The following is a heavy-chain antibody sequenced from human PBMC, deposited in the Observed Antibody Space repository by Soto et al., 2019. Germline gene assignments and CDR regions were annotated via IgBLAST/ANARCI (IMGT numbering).Heavy chain of an antibody. CDR3: ARDFGYSRGEPYYYYGMDV. J-gene: IGHJ6*02. CDR2: IYSGGST. V-gene: IGHV3-53*01. CDR1: GFTGSSNY. Sequence: GYLRLSCAASGFTGSSNYMSWVRQAPGKRVGWVSVIYSGGSTYYADSVKGRFTISRDNSKNTLYLQMNSLRAEDTAVYYCARDFGYSRGEPYYYYGMDVWGQGTTVTVSS. D-gene: IGHD6-13*01.